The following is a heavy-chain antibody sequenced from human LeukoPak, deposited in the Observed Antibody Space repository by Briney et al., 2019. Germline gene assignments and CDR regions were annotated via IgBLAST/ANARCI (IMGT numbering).Heavy chain of an antibody. D-gene: IGHD4-23*01. Sequence: GGSLRLSCAASGFTFSSYSMNWVRQAPGKGLEWVSYISSSSSTIYYADSVKGRFTISRDNAKNSLYLQMNSLRAEDTAVYYCARDRWYEWPDAFDIWGQGTMVTVSS. CDR2: ISSSSSTI. J-gene: IGHJ3*02. V-gene: IGHV3-48*01. CDR1: GFTFSSYS. CDR3: ARDRWYEWPDAFDI.